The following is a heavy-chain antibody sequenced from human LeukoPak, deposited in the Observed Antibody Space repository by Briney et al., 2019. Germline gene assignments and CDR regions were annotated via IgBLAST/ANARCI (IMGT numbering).Heavy chain of an antibody. CDR2: IYYSGST. CDR3: ARHRPLGTYSGPPYYYYYYYMDV. J-gene: IGHJ6*03. V-gene: IGHV4-39*01. CDR1: GGSISSSSYY. D-gene: IGHD1-26*01. Sequence: SETLSLTCTVSGGSISSSSYYWGWIRQPPGKGLEWIGRIYYSGSTYYNPSLKSRVTISVDTSKNQFSLKLSSVTAADTAVYYCARHRPLGTYSGPPYYYYYYYMDVWGKRTTVTVSS.